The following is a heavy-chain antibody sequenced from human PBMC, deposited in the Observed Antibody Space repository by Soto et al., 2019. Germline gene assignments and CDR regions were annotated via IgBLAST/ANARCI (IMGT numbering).Heavy chain of an antibody. Sequence: EVQLVESGGGLVKPGGSLRLSCAASGFTFSSYSMNWVRQAPGKGLEWVSSISSSSSYIYYADSLKGRFTISRDNAKNSLYLQMNSLRAEDTAVYYWARRIAAAGNGDYWGQGPLVTVSS. CDR3: ARRIAAAGNGDY. CDR1: GFTFSSYS. J-gene: IGHJ4*02. D-gene: IGHD6-13*01. V-gene: IGHV3-21*01. CDR2: ISSSSSYI.